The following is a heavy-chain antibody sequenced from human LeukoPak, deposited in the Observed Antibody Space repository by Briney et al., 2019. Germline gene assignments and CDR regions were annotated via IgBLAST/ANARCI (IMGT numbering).Heavy chain of an antibody. V-gene: IGHV3-30*02. Sequence: GGSLRLSCAASGFTFSSYGMHWVRQAPGKGLEWVAFIRYDGSNKYYADSVKGRFTISRDNSKNTLHLQMNSLRAEDTAVYYCAKGGYYYDSSGYYYFDYWGQGTLVTVSS. CDR1: GFTFSSYG. CDR3: AKGGYYYDSSGYYYFDY. CDR2: IRYDGSNK. J-gene: IGHJ4*02. D-gene: IGHD3-22*01.